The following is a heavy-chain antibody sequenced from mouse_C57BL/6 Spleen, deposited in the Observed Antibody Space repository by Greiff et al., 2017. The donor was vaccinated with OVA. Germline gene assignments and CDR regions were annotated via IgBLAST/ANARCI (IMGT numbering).Heavy chain of an antibody. V-gene: IGHV1-52*01. CDR2: IDPSDSET. Sequence: QVQLQQPGAELVRPGSSVKLSCKASGYTFTSYWMHWVKQRPIQGLEWIGNIDPSDSETPYNQKFKDKATLTVDKSSSTAYMQLSSLTSEDSAVYYCARDDYGVMDYWGQGTSVTVSS. CDR1: GYTFTSYW. D-gene: IGHD2-4*01. J-gene: IGHJ4*01. CDR3: ARDDYGVMDY.